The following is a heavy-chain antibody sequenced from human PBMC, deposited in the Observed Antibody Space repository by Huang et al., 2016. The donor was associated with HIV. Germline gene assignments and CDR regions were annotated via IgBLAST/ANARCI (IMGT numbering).Heavy chain of an antibody. J-gene: IGHJ4*02. CDR1: GYKFHIYE. D-gene: IGHD3-16*01. Sequence: QIHLVQSGPEVKQPGASGKVSCKASGYKFHIYEITWVRQTPGQGLEGMGWISGDNVSTRFAQKFQDRLTMTTDVSTSTAYLELRSLRLDDTAVYYCARTKGEFDFWGQGALVTVSS. CDR2: ISGDNVST. CDR3: ARTKGEFDF. V-gene: IGHV1-18*04.